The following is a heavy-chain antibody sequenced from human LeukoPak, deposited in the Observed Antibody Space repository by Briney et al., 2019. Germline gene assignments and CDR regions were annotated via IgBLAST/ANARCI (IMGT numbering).Heavy chain of an antibody. V-gene: IGHV3-11*01. J-gene: IGHJ4*02. CDR2: ISGSGTNI. Sequence: GGSLRLSCAASGFTFSDYYMSWIRQAPGKGLEWISYISGSGTNIYYADSVRGRFTISRDNAKNSLYLQMNGLRAEDTAVYYCARTGDRGGSDYWRQGTLVTVSS. CDR1: GFTFSDYY. CDR3: ARTGDRGGSDY. D-gene: IGHD7-27*01.